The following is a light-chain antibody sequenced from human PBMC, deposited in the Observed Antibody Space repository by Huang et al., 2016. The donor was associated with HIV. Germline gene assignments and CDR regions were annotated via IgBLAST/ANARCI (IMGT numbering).Light chain of an antibody. J-gene: IGKJ2*01. CDR1: QSVSRN. Sequence: EIVLTQSPATRSMSPGQRATLSCRASQSVSRNLAWFQQKPGQAPRLLIYGASTRATGIPDRFSGSGSGTEFTLTISSLQSEDFAVYYCQQYNNWPPMYTFGQGTKLEV. CDR3: QQYNNWPPMYT. V-gene: IGKV3-15*01. CDR2: GAS.